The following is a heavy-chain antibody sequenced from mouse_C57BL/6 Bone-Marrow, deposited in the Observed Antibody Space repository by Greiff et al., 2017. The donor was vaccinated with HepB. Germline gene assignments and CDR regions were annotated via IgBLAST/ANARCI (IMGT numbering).Heavy chain of an antibody. J-gene: IGHJ2*01. Sequence: QVQLKESGAELARPGASVKLSCKASGYTFTSYGISWVKQRTGQGLEWIGEIYPRSGNTYYNEKFKGKATLTADKSSSTAYMELRSLTSEDSAVYFCARGWLRLERVYYFDYWCQGTTLTVSS. CDR2: IYPRSGNT. CDR3: ARGWLRLERVYYFDY. V-gene: IGHV1-81*01. D-gene: IGHD2-2*01. CDR1: GYTFTSYG.